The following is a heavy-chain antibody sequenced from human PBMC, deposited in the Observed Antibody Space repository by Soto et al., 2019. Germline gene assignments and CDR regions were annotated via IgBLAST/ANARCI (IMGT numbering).Heavy chain of an antibody. D-gene: IGHD2-2*01. J-gene: IGHJ4*02. V-gene: IGHV3-48*02. CDR2: ISSSSSTI. CDR1: GFTFSDYA. CDR3: ASTLQYCTSTSCYPWGRFDC. Sequence: EVQLVESGGGLVQPGGSLRLSCAASGFTFSDYALNWVRQAPGEGLEWISYISSSSSTIYFADSLKGRFSISRDNAKNSLYLQMNGLIDEDTAVYYGASTLQYCTSTSCYPWGRFDCWGQGTLVSVSS.